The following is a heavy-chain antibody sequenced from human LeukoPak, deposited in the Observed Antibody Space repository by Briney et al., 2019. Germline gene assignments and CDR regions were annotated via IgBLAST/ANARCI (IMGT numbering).Heavy chain of an antibody. D-gene: IGHD3-3*01. Sequence: GGSLRLSCAASGFTISRYWMSWFRQAPGKGLEWVSSITGSGGSTYYGDSVKGRFTISRDNSKNTLYLQMNRLRVEDTAVYYCAKDGGGSLEWLPPMDVWGRGTTVTVSS. V-gene: IGHV3-23*01. CDR2: ITGSGGST. J-gene: IGHJ6*02. CDR3: AKDGGGSLEWLPPMDV. CDR1: GFTISRYW.